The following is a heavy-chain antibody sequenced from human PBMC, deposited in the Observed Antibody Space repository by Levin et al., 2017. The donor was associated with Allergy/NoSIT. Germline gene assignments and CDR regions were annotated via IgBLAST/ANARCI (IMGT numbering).Heavy chain of an antibody. J-gene: IGHJ3*02. D-gene: IGHD1-26*01. Sequence: PSETLSLTCVVYGGSLSGYYWSWIRQPPGKGLEWIGEISFSGDTTYNSSLTSRVTISLDTSKNQFSLKLSSVTAADTAVYYCARGPPGARDALDIWGQGTVVTVSS. CDR3: ARGPPGARDALDI. CDR2: ISFSGDT. CDR1: GGSLSGYY. V-gene: IGHV4-34*01.